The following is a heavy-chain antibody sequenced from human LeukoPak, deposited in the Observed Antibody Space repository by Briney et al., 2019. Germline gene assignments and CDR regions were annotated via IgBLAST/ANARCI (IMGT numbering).Heavy chain of an antibody. D-gene: IGHD4-17*01. CDR3: AREGYGDYEDWFDP. V-gene: IGHV3-7*01. J-gene: IGHJ5*02. CDR1: GFDFSTYT. Sequence: PGESLRLSCAASGFDFSTYTMNWVRQAPGKGLEWVANIKQDGSEKYYVDSVKGRFTISRDNAKNSLYLQMNSLRAEDTAVYYCAREGYGDYEDWFDPWGQGTLVTVSS. CDR2: IKQDGSEK.